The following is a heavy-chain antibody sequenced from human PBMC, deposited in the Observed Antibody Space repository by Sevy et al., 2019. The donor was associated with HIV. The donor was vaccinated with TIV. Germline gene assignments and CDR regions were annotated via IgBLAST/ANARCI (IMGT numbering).Heavy chain of an antibody. J-gene: IGHJ6*03. D-gene: IGHD6-13*01. CDR1: GGSISSYY. V-gene: IGHV4-59*01. CDR3: ARDSPIAAAGKDYYYYMDV. CDR2: IYYSGST. Sequence: TLSLTCTVSGGSISSYYWSWIRQPPGKGLEWIGYIYYSGSTNYNPSLKSRVTISVDTSKNQFSLKLSSVTAADTVVYYCARDSPIAAAGKDYYYYMDVWGKGTTVTVSS.